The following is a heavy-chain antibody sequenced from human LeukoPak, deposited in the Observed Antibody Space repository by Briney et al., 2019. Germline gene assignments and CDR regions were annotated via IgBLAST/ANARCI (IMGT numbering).Heavy chain of an antibody. D-gene: IGHD1-14*01. Sequence: GGSLRLSCAASGFTFNEYYINWIRQAPGKGLEWVSHISSSGRLMQYADSVRGRFTITRDNAQNFMSLQMNNLKPEDTAVYYCARDTNNGLDVWGRGTTVTVSS. CDR2: ISSSGRLM. V-gene: IGHV3-11*01. CDR3: ARDTNNGLDV. CDR1: GFTFNEYY. J-gene: IGHJ6*02.